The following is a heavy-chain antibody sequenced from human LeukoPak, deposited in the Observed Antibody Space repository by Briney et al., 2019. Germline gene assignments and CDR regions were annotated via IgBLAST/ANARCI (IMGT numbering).Heavy chain of an antibody. CDR1: GGSFSGYF. J-gene: IGHJ2*01. CDR2: INHSGTS. Sequence: SETLSLTCAVYGGSFSGYFWEWIRQPPGKGLEWIGEINHSGTSNSNPSLKTRATISVDTSKNQFSLKLRSVTAADTAVYYCARALQENYVQGSFRPLRRYFDRWGRGTLVAVSS. V-gene: IGHV4-34*01. CDR3: ARALQENYVQGSFRPLRRYFDR. D-gene: IGHD3-16*02.